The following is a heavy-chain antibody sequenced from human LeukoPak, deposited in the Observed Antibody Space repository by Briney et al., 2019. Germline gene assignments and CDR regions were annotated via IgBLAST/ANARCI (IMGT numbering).Heavy chain of an antibody. V-gene: IGHV4-59*12. Sequence: SETLSLTCTVSGGSISSYYWSWLRQPPGKGLEWIGYIYYSGSTYYNPSLKSRVTISVDTSKNQFSLKLSSVTAADTAVYYCARLKRSLNWFDPWGQGTLVTVSS. CDR1: GGSISSYY. CDR3: ARLKRSLNWFDP. D-gene: IGHD2-15*01. CDR2: IYYSGST. J-gene: IGHJ5*02.